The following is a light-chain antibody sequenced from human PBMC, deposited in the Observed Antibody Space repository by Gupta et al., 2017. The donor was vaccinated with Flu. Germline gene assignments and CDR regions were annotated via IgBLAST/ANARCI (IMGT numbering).Light chain of an antibody. CDR3: HQRSNWLPTIT. Sequence: RAPLACSASTGFSSCLDWYQQKPGQAPTLRIHVSYNSSTAIPAKLSFSGSGTDFTLTISSLIPENFAVEYCHQRSNWLPTITFGHGTRLEIK. CDR1: TGFSSC. J-gene: IGKJ5*01. CDR2: VSY. V-gene: IGKV3D-11*01.